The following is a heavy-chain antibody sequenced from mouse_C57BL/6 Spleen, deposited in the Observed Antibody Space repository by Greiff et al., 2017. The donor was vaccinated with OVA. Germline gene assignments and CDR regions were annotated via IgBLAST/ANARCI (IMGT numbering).Heavy chain of an antibody. CDR2: IHPNSGST. D-gene: IGHD2-2*01. CDR3: ARSGYGYDYAYAMDY. Sequence: QVQLQQPGAELVKPGASVKLSCKASGYTFTSYWMHWVKQRPGQGLEWIGMIHPNSGSTNYNEKFKSKATLTVDKSSSTDYMQLSSLTSEDSAVYYCARSGYGYDYAYAMDYWGQGTSVTVSS. J-gene: IGHJ4*01. V-gene: IGHV1-64*01. CDR1: GYTFTSYW.